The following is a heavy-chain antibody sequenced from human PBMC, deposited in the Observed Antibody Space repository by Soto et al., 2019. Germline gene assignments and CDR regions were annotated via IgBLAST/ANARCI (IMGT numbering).Heavy chain of an antibody. CDR2: VSHDGRNT. CDR3: AKGGRQWLVTSDFNY. Sequence: VQLVESGGGVVQPGRSLRLSCAASGFTFSDYAMHWVRQAPGKGLEWVAVVSHDGRNTHYADSVKGRFTISRDSYKNTVSLEMAILRAEDTAVYYCAKGGRQWLVTSDFNYWGQGALVTVSS. D-gene: IGHD6-19*01. CDR1: GFTFSDYA. J-gene: IGHJ4*02. V-gene: IGHV3-30*18.